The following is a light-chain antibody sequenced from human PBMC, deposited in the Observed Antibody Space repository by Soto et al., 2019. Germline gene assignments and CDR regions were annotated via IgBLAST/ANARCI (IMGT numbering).Light chain of an antibody. CDR3: QQANSFPIT. CDR1: QGITNR. V-gene: IGKV1D-12*01. CDR2: EAS. Sequence: DIQMTQSPSSVSASVGDRVTITCRASQGITNRLAWYQQKPGKAPKLLIYEASSLQSGVPSRISGSGSGTDFNVTISRLQPEDFATYYCQQANSFPITFGQGTRLEIK. J-gene: IGKJ5*01.